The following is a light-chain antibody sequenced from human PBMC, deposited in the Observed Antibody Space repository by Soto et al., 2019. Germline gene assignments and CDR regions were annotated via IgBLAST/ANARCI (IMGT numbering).Light chain of an antibody. CDR3: ISYTSSSTWL. V-gene: IGLV2-14*01. CDR2: EVS. CDR1: SSDVGAYNY. J-gene: IGLJ3*02. Sequence: QSVLTQPASVSGSPGQSITISCTGTSSDVGAYNYVSWYQHHPGKVPKLLIYEVSNRPSGVSDRFSGSRSGNTASLTISGLQAEDESDYYCISYTSSSTWLFGGGTKLTVL.